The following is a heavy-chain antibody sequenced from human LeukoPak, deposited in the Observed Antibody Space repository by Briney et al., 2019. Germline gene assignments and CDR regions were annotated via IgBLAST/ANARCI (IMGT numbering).Heavy chain of an antibody. D-gene: IGHD6-19*01. CDR3: ARGVRIAVAGNIDY. V-gene: IGHV3-30*04. Sequence: GGSLRLSCAASGFTFSRYAMHWVRQGPGKGLEWVAAISYDGSNKKYADSVKGRFTISRDNSKNTLYLQMNSLRAEDTAVYYCARGVRIAVAGNIDYWGQGTLVTVSS. J-gene: IGHJ4*02. CDR1: GFTFSRYA. CDR2: ISYDGSNK.